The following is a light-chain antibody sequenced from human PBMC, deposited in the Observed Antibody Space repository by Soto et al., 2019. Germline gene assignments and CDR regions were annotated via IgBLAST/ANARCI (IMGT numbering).Light chain of an antibody. Sequence: QSVLTQPASVSGSPGQSITISCTGTSSDVGSYNLVSWYQQHPGKAPKFMIFEVNKRPSGLSNRFSGSKSGNTASLTISGLQAEDAADYYCCSYASSFTYVFGTGTKVTVL. CDR3: CSYASSFTYV. V-gene: IGLV2-23*02. CDR2: EVN. CDR1: SSDVGSYNL. J-gene: IGLJ1*01.